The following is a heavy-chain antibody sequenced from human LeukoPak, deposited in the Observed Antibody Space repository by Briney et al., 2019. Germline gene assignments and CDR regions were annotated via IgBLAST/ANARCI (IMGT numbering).Heavy chain of an antibody. J-gene: IGHJ4*02. D-gene: IGHD6-19*01. CDR3: AKGSGWYV. CDR2: ISGSGGST. V-gene: IGHV3-23*01. Sequence: PGGSLRLSCAASGFTFSSSSMSWVRQAPGKGLEWVSVISGSGGSTDYADSVKGRFTISRDNSKNTLYLQMNSLRAEDTAVCYCAKGSGWYVWGQGTLVTVSS. CDR1: GFTFSSSS.